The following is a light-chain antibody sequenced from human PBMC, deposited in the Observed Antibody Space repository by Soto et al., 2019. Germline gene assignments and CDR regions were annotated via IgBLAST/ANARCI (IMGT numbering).Light chain of an antibody. CDR1: QSVSSY. V-gene: IGKV3-11*01. J-gene: IGKJ5*01. CDR2: DAS. Sequence: EIVLTQSPATLSLSPGERATLSCRASQSVSSYLAWYQQKPGQAPRLLIYDASNRATGIPARFSGSGSGTDFTLTISSLEPEDFAVYYCKQRSNWPPTFGQGTLLEIK. CDR3: KQRSNWPPT.